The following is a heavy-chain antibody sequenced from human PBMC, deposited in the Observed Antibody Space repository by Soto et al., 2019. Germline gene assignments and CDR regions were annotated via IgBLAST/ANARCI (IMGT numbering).Heavy chain of an antibody. D-gene: IGHD6-6*01. CDR1: GGSVSSGSYY. V-gene: IGHV4-61*01. CDR3: ARDGVAAHRRGWFDP. CDR2: IYYSGST. J-gene: IGHJ5*02. Sequence: QVQLQESGPGLVKPSETLSLTCTVSGGSVSSGSYYWSWIRQPPGKGLEWIGYIYYSGSTNYNPSLKSRVTISVDTSKNQFSLKLSSVTAADTAVYYCARDGVAAHRRGWFDPWGQGTLVTVSS.